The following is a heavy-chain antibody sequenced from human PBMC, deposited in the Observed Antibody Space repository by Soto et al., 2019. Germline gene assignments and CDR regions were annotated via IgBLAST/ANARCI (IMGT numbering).Heavy chain of an antibody. CDR3: ARGRYCLTGRCFPNWFDS. D-gene: IGHD2-15*01. Sequence: SETLSLTCSVSGDSISTVDYFWAWIRQPPGRALEYIGYIYKSTTTYYNPSFESRVAISLDTSKRQFSLTVTSVTAADTAVYFCARGRYCLTGRCFPNWFDSWGQGTLVTVSS. V-gene: IGHV4-30-4*01. CDR2: IYKSTTT. CDR1: GDSISTVDYF. J-gene: IGHJ5*01.